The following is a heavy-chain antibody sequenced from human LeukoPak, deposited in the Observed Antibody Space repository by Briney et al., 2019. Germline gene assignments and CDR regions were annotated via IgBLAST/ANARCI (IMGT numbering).Heavy chain of an antibody. D-gene: IGHD2/OR15-2a*01. J-gene: IGHJ4*02. CDR2: ISASGGKT. CDR1: GFTFNNYA. V-gene: IGHV3-23*01. CDR3: AKRISFREGGHRLDY. Sequence: GGSLRLSCAASGFTFNNYAMSWVRQAPGKGPEWVSDISASGGKTYDADSVKGRSTISKNNSKNTLLLQMNSLRAGDKAEYYCAKRISFREGGHRLDYWGQGTLVTVSS.